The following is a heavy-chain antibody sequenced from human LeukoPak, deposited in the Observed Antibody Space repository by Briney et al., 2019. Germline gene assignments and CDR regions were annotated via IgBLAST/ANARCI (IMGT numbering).Heavy chain of an antibody. Sequence: SQTLSLTCTVSGGSISSGGYYWSWIRQPPGKGLEWIGYIYHSGSTYYNPSLKSRVTISVDRSKNQFSLKLSSVTAADTAVYYRARDYTVNAFDIWGQGTMVTVSS. D-gene: IGHD4-17*01. CDR1: GGSISSGGYY. J-gene: IGHJ3*02. V-gene: IGHV4-30-2*01. CDR3: ARDYTVNAFDI. CDR2: IYHSGST.